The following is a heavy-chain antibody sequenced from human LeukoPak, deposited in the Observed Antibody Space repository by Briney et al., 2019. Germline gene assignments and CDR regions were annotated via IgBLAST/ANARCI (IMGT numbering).Heavy chain of an antibody. CDR1: GFTFDDYG. J-gene: IGHJ4*02. CDR3: ARHRLNYGGNDY. Sequence: PGGSLRLSCAASGFTFDDYGMSWVRRAPGKGLEWVSGINWNGGSTGYADSVKGRFTISRGNAKNSLYLQMNSLRAEDTALYYCARHRLNYGGNDYWGQGTLVTVSS. CDR2: INWNGGST. V-gene: IGHV3-20*04. D-gene: IGHD4-23*01.